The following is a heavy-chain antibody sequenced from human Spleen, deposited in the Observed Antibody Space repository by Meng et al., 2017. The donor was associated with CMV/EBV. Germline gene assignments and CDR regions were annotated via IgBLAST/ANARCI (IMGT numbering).Heavy chain of an antibody. CDR1: EFTFNNYA. D-gene: IGHD1-26*01. V-gene: IGHV3-23*01. Sequence: GGSLRLSCVASEFTFNNYAMSWVRQAPGKGLEWVSVISGSGDITYYADSVKGRFTISRDNSKNTLYLQMNSLRAEDTAIYYCAKNRGAHYYYAMDAWGQGTTVTVSS. CDR3: AKNRGAHYYYAMDA. CDR2: ISGSGDIT. J-gene: IGHJ6*02.